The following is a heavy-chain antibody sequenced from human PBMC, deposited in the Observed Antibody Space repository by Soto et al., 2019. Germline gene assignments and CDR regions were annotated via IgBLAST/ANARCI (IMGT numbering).Heavy chain of an antibody. CDR2: IYHSGST. CDR3: ASYYYDSSGYYPLGY. V-gene: IGHV4-39*01. Sequence: QLQLQESGPGLVKPSETLSLTCTVSGGSLSSSTYYWGWIRQTPGKGLEWIGSIYHSGSTYYNSSLRSRVSISVDTSKNQFSLRLSSVTAADTALYYCASYYYDSSGYYPLGYWGQGTLVTVSS. J-gene: IGHJ4*02. D-gene: IGHD3-22*01. CDR1: GGSLSSSTYY.